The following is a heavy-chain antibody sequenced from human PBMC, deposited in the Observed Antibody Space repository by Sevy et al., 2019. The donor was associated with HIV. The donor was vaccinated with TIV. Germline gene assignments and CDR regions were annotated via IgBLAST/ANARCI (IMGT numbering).Heavy chain of an antibody. CDR3: ERGLYNALD. CDR2: IKQDGSEK. Sequence: GGSLRLSCAASGFTFTTYWMTWVRQAPGKGLEWVANIKQDGSEKYYVDSVKGRFTISRDNAKNAVYLQMNSLRVEDRGVYYCERGLYNALDWGQGTLVTVSS. CDR1: GFTFTTYW. D-gene: IGHD3-16*01. J-gene: IGHJ4*02. V-gene: IGHV3-7*01.